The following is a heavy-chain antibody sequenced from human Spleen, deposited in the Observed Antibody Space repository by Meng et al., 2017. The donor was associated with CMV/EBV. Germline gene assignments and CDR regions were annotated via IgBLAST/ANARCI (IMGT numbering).Heavy chain of an antibody. D-gene: IGHD2-2*03. J-gene: IGHJ5*02. Sequence: ASVKVSCKASGYTFTSYGISWVRQAPGQGLDWMGWISAYNGNTNYAQKLQGRVTMTTDTSTSTAYMELRSLRSDDTAVYYCARDGYCSSTSCYNENWFDPWGQGTLVTVSS. CDR1: GYTFTSYG. CDR3: ARDGYCSSTSCYNENWFDP. CDR2: ISAYNGNT. V-gene: IGHV1-18*01.